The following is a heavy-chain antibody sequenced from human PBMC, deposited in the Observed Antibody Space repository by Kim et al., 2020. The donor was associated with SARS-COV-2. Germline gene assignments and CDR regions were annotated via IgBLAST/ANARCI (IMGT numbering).Heavy chain of an antibody. CDR3: ARGPDYYYYMDV. V-gene: IGHV1-18*01. Sequence: NHAQKLQSRVTMTPGTSTSTAYMELRSLRADDTAVYYCARGPDYYYYMDVWGKGTTVTVSS. J-gene: IGHJ6*03.